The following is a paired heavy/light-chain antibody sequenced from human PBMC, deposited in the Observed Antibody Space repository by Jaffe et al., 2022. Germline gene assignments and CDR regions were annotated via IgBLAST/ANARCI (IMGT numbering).Light chain of an antibody. CDR2: DAS. CDR3: QKYDGAPLT. Sequence: DIQMTQSPSSLSASVGDRVTITCRASQGISNNLAWYQQEPGKVPKLLIYDASTLQSGGPSRFSGSGTGTDFTLTISSLQPEDVATYYCQKYDGAPLTFGGGTKVEIK. J-gene: IGKJ4*01. CDR1: QGISNN. V-gene: IGKV1-27*01.
Heavy chain of an antibody. CDR1: GFSFRTSGVG. CDR2: IYWDDDK. V-gene: IGHV2-5*02. CDR3: AHRRGDMLTNNYKGRAFDI. J-gene: IGHJ3*02. D-gene: IGHD3-9*01. Sequence: QITLKESGPSLVKPTQTLTLTCTFSGFSFRTSGVGVGWIRQPPGKALEWLAMIYWDDDKRYSPSLKSRLTITKDTSKNQVVLTMTNMDPVDTATYYCAHRRGDMLTNNYKGRAFDIWGQGTMVTVSS.